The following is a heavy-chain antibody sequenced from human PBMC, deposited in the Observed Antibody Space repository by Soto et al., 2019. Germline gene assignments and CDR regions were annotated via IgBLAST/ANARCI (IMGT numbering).Heavy chain of an antibody. CDR2: ISGTGGST. Sequence: EVQLLESGGGLVQPGGSLRLSCAASGFTFSFYAMSWVRQAPGKGLEWVSSISGTGGSTHYAASVTGRFTISRDYSKNTLYLQMNSLRAEDTAVYYCAKFNEYGGNSRYYFEIWGQGTLVTVSS. J-gene: IGHJ4*02. CDR1: GFTFSFYA. D-gene: IGHD2-21*02. CDR3: AKFNEYGGNSRYYFEI. V-gene: IGHV3-23*01.